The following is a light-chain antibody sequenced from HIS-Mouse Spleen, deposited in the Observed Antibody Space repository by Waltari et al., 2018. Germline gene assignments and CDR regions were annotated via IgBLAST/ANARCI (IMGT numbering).Light chain of an antibody. V-gene: IGLV3-10*01. CDR3: YSTDSSGNHRV. CDR1: ALPKKY. Sequence: SYELTQPPSVSVSPGQTARITCPGDALPKKYAYPYQQKSGQAPVLVIYEDSKRPSGIPERFSGSSSGTMATLTISGAQVEDEADYYCYSTDSSGNHRVFGGGTKLTVL. J-gene: IGLJ2*01. CDR2: EDS.